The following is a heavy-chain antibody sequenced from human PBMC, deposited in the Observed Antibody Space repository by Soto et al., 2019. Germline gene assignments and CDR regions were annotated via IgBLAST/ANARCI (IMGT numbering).Heavy chain of an antibody. D-gene: IGHD4-17*01. V-gene: IGHV4-59*01. CDR1: GGSISSYY. CDR3: ARAVGGDGDYRSSYMDV. Sequence: QVQLQESGPGLVKPSETLSLTCTVSGGSISSYYWSWIRQPPGKGLEWIGYIYYSGSTNYNPSLKSRVTISVDTSKNQFSLKLSSVTAADTAVYYCARAVGGDGDYRSSYMDVWGKGTTVTVSS. J-gene: IGHJ6*03. CDR2: IYYSGST.